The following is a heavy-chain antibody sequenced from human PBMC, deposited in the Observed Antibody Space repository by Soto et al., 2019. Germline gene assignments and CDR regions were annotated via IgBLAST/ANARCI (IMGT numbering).Heavy chain of an antibody. D-gene: IGHD2-15*01. CDR2: IYYSGST. CDR1: GGSISSYY. J-gene: IGHJ6*02. Sequence: SETLSLTCTVSGGSISSYYWSWIRQPPGKGLEWIGYIYYSGSTNYNPSLKSRVTISVDTSKNQFSLKLSSVTAADTAVYYCTMRVGVVAAAYYYYGMDVWGQGTTVTVSS. CDR3: TMRVGVVAAAYYYYGMDV. V-gene: IGHV4-59*08.